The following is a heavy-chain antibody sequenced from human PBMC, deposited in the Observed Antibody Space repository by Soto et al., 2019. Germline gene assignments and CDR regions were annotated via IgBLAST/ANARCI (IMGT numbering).Heavy chain of an antibody. V-gene: IGHV3-23*01. CDR1: GFTFSSYA. CDR2: ISGSGSST. D-gene: IGHD5-18*01. J-gene: IGHJ4*02. Sequence: VGSLRLSCAASGFTFSSYAMSWVRQAPGKGLEWVSAISGSGSSTYYADSVKGRFTISRDNSKNTLYLKVNSLRAEDTAVYYCAKGDRGYSYYFDYWGQGTLVTVSS. CDR3: AKGDRGYSYYFDY.